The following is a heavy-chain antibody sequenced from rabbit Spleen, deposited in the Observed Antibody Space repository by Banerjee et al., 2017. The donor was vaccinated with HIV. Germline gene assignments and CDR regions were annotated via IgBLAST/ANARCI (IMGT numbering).Heavy chain of an antibody. Sequence: QEQLVESGGGLVQPEGSLTLTCTASGFSFSSRNWRCSVHQAQRKGLEWIGCIYAGSRCNTYSVIWADGQFTTNKSSSTTVPLQTTSLTAAATPTYFSASSAHCSVSWCFNLWGPATLVTV. V-gene: IGHV1S45*01. CDR2: IYAGSRCNT. CDR3: ASSAHCSVSWCFNL. J-gene: IGHJ4*01. CDR1: GFSFSSRNW. D-gene: IGHD1-1*01.